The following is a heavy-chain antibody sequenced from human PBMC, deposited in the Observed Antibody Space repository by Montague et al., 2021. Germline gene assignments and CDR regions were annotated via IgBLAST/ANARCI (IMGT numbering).Heavy chain of an antibody. Sequence: SETLSLTCAVSGGSVSAYYWDWIRQPPGKGLEWIGEIHHSGITYYNPSLNSRLTISLDTSKNQFSLKLNSVTAADTAVYFCARRSRLKSPVDYWGQGTLVTVSS. J-gene: IGHJ4*02. CDR1: GGSVSAYY. CDR3: ARRSRLKSPVDY. CDR2: IHHSGIT. V-gene: IGHV4-34*01.